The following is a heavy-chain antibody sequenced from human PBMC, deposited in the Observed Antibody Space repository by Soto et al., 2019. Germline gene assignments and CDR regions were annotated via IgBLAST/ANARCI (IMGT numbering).Heavy chain of an antibody. J-gene: IGHJ4*02. D-gene: IGHD3-3*01. CDR1: GGSFKSGSYS. V-gene: IGHV4-61*01. CDR2: VYHTGRT. Sequence: QVQLQESGPGLVKPSETLSLTCTVSGGSFKSGSYSWSWIRQPPGKGLEWIGYVYHTGRTSYNPSLKSRVSMSMDTSKNQFSLNLDSVTAADTAVYFWARDFAYFDSWGQGTLVTVSS. CDR3: ARDFAYFDS.